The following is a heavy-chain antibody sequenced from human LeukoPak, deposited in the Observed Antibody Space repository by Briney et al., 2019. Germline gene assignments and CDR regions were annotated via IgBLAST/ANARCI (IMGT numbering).Heavy chain of an antibody. CDR1: GGSFSGYY. D-gene: IGHD5-12*01. CDR2: INHSGST. J-gene: IGHJ5*02. V-gene: IGHV4-34*01. CDR3: ARGIYSSNWFDP. Sequence: KSSETLSLTCAVYGGSFSGYYWSWIRQPPGKGLEWIGEINHSGSTNYNPSLKSRVTISVDTSKNQFSLKLSSVTAADTAVYSCARGIYSSNWFDPWGQGTLVTVPS.